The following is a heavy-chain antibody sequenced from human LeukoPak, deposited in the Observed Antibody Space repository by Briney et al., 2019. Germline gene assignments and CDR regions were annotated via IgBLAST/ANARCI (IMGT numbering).Heavy chain of an antibody. Sequence: GGSLRLSCAASGFTFSSYSMNWVRQAPGKGLEWVSSISSSSSYIYYADSVKGRFTISRDNAKNSLYLQMNSLRAEDTAVYYCARRFIFTRSNWFDPWGRGTLVTVSS. CDR3: ARRFIFTRSNWFDP. J-gene: IGHJ5*02. CDR1: GFTFSSYS. CDR2: ISSSSSYI. D-gene: IGHD2-21*01. V-gene: IGHV3-21*01.